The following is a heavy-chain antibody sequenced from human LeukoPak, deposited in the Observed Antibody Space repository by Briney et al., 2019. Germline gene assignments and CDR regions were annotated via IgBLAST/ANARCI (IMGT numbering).Heavy chain of an antibody. J-gene: IGHJ6*03. CDR3: ATYSSGSYYYYYMDV. Sequence: GGSLRLSCAASGFTFSSYSMNWVRQAPGKGLEWVSSISSSSSYIYYADSVKGRFTISRDNAKNSLYLQMNSLRAEDTAVYYCATYSSGSYYYYYMDVWGKGTTVTVSS. V-gene: IGHV3-21*01. CDR1: GFTFSSYS. D-gene: IGHD6-19*01. CDR2: ISSSSSYI.